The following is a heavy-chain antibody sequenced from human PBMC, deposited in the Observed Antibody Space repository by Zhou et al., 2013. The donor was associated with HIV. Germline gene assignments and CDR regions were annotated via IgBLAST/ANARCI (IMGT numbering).Heavy chain of an antibody. Sequence: QVQLQESGPGLVKPSETLSLTCTVSGYSISSGYYWGWIRQPPGKGLEWIGNIYHSGSIYYNPSLKSRVTISVNTSKNQFSLKMSSVTAADTAVYFCARDSLFGGNGMDVWGQGDHGHRLL. D-gene: IGHD3-10*02. CDR3: ARDSLFGGNGMDV. J-gene: IGHJ6*02. V-gene: IGHV4-38-2*02. CDR1: GYSISSGYY. CDR2: IYHSGSI.